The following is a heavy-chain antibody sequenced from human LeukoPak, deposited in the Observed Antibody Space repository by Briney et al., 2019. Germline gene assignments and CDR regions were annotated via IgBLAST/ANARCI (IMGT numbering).Heavy chain of an antibody. Sequence: SETLFLTCTVSGGSINSGNYYWSWIRQPAGKGLEWIGRVHGSGTTNYNPSLKSRVTMLADTSKNQFSLILSSVTAADTAVYYCARSKAHLSTSWYGTWFDPWGQGTLVTVSS. D-gene: IGHD2-2*01. CDR2: VHGSGTT. J-gene: IGHJ5*02. CDR3: ARSKAHLSTSWYGTWFDP. CDR1: GGSINSGNYY. V-gene: IGHV4-61*02.